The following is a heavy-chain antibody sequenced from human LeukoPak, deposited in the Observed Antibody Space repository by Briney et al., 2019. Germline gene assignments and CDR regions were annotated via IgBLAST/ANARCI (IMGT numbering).Heavy chain of an antibody. V-gene: IGHV4-39*01. CDR3: ARQVTFGYAFAYYFDY. CDR2: IHNSEST. J-gene: IGHJ4*02. CDR1: GGSISTSSYY. Sequence: SETLSPTCTVSGGSISTSSYYWGWIRQPPGKGPEWIGNIHNSESTYYNPSLKSRVTMSVDTSKNQFSLKLSSVTAADTAVYYCARQVTFGYAFAYYFDYWGQGSLVTVSS. D-gene: IGHD5-18*01.